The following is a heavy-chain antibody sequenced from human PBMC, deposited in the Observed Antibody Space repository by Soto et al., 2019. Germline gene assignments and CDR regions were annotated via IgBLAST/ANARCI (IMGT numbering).Heavy chain of an antibody. CDR1: GGSISSYY. V-gene: IGHV4-59*01. J-gene: IGHJ6*03. Sequence: SETLSLTCTVSGGSISSYYWSWIRQPPGKGLEWIGYIHYSGSTNYNPSLKSRVTISVDTSKNQFSLKLSSVTAADTAVYYCARVAKFKGYCSGGSCYKPDYYYYYMDVWGKGTTVTVSS. CDR3: ARVAKFKGYCSGGSCYKPDYYYYYMDV. D-gene: IGHD2-15*01. CDR2: IHYSGST.